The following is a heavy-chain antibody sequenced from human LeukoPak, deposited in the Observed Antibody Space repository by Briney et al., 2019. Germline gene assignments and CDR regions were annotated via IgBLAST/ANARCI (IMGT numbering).Heavy chain of an antibody. CDR2: ISGSGGST. V-gene: IGHV3-23*01. J-gene: IGHJ4*02. D-gene: IGHD1-20*01. Sequence: GGSLRLSCAASAFTFSSYAMSWVRQAPGKGLEWVSAISGSGGSTYYADSVKGRFTISRDNSKNTLYLQMNSLRAEDTAVYYCAPLTGGYYFDYWGQGTLVTVSS. CDR3: APLTGGYYFDY. CDR1: AFTFSSYA.